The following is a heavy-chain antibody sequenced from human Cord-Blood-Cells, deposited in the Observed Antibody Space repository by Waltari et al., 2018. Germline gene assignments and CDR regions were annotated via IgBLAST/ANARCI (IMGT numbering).Heavy chain of an antibody. Sequence: QVQLQQWGAGLLKPSETLSLTCAVYGGSFRGYYWSWIRQPPGKGLEWIGEINQSDSTNYSPSLKHPVTISVDTSKNQFSLQLSYVTAADTAVYYWARRGGGKVDYWGQGTLVAVSS. CDR1: GGSFRGYY. D-gene: IGHD2-15*01. CDR3: ARRGGGKVDY. J-gene: IGHJ4*02. V-gene: IGHV4-34*01. CDR2: INQSDST.